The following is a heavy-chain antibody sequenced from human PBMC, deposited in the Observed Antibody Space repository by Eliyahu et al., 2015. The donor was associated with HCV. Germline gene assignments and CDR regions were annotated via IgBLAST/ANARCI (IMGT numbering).Heavy chain of an antibody. CDR3: AKGLGATVSSYYFDY. J-gene: IGHJ4*02. Sequence: GSNKYYADSVKGRFTISRDNSKNTLYLQMNSLRAEDTAVYYCAKGLGATVSSYYFDYWGQGTLVTVSS. CDR2: GSNK. V-gene: IGHV3-30*02. D-gene: IGHD4-17*01.